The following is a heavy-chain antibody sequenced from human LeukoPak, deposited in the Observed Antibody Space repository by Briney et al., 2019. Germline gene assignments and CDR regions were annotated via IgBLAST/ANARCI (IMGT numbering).Heavy chain of an antibody. CDR1: GGTLSSYA. V-gene: IGHV1-69*13. Sequence: SVKVSCKASGGTLSSYAISWERQAPGQGLEWMGGIIPIFGTANYAQKFQGRVTITADESTSTAYMELSSLRSDDTAVYYCARDEGPMGMTTYFDPWGQGTLVTVSS. J-gene: IGHJ5*02. CDR2: IIPIFGTA. D-gene: IGHD4-17*01. CDR3: ARDEGPMGMTTYFDP.